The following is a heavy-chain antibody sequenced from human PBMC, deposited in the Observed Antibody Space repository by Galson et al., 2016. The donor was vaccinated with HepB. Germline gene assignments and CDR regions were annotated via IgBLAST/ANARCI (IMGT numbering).Heavy chain of an antibody. Sequence: ETLSLTCTVSGGSINSTGYYRGWIRQPPGKGLEWIASLYYSGRIYYNPSLKSRVTMSADTSKNHFSLRVSSVTAADTAVYYCARSRWENLDLWGQGTLVTVSS. J-gene: IGHJ5*02. CDR2: LYYSGRI. CDR3: ARSRWENLDL. V-gene: IGHV4-39*02. D-gene: IGHD1-26*01. CDR1: GGSINSTGYY.